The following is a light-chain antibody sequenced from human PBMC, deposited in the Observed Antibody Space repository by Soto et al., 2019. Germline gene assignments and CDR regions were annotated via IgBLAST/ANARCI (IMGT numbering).Light chain of an antibody. CDR2: DAS. V-gene: IGKV3-11*01. CDR3: QQRSNWPIT. Sequence: DIALTQSPATLSLSPGERATLSCRASQSVNTYLVWYQQKPGQAPRLLIYDASNRATGIPARFSGSGSGTDFTLTISSLEPEDFAVYYCQQRSNWPITFGQGTRLEIK. CDR1: QSVNTY. J-gene: IGKJ5*01.